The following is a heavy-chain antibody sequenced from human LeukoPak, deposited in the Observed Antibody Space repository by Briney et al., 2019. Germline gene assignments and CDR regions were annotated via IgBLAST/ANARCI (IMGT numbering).Heavy chain of an antibody. V-gene: IGHV1-2*02. J-gene: IGHJ4*02. CDR3: ARVPYGGNSLVFDY. D-gene: IGHD4-23*01. CDR2: INPNSGGT. Sequence: ASVRISCKASGYTFTGYYMHWVRQAPGQGLEWMGWINPNSGGTNYAQKFQGRVTMTRDTSISTAYMELSRLRSDDTAVYYCARVPYGGNSLVFDYWGQGTLVTVSS. CDR1: GYTFTGYY.